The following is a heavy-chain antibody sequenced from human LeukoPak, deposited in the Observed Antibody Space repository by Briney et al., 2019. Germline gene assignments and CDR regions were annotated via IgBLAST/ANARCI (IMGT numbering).Heavy chain of an antibody. CDR1: GYSFTTSW. Sequence: GESLKISCRGSGYSFTTSWIGWVRQMPGKGLEWMGIIYPHDSDTRYSPSFQGQVTISADKSVNTAYLQWSSLQASDTAMYFRARLITIFGVVGYFDFWGQGTLVTVSS. J-gene: IGHJ4*02. D-gene: IGHD3-3*01. V-gene: IGHV5-51*01. CDR2: IYPHDSDT. CDR3: ARLITIFGVVGYFDF.